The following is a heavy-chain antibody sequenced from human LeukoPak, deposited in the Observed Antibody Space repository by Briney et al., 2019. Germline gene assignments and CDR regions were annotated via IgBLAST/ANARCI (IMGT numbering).Heavy chain of an antibody. Sequence: ASVKVSCKASGYIFTSYGVSWVRQAPGQGLEWMGWINPNSGGTNYAQKFQGRVTMTRDTSISTAYMELSRLRSDDTAVYYCARGTFSSGWYRIDYWGQGTLVTVSS. V-gene: IGHV1-2*02. CDR3: ARGTFSSGWYRIDY. J-gene: IGHJ4*02. D-gene: IGHD6-19*01. CDR2: INPNSGGT. CDR1: GYIFTSYG.